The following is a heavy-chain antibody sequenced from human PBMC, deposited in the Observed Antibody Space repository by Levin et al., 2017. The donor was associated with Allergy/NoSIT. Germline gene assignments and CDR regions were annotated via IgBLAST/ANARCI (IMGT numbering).Heavy chain of an antibody. D-gene: IGHD2-15*01. CDR3: AKDPHIVVVAAFRPTRDFGADY. J-gene: IGHJ4*02. Sequence: GGSLRLSCAASGFTFSSYGMHWVRQAPGKGLEWVAVISYDGSNKYYADSVKGRFTISRDNSKNTLYLQMNSLRAEDTAVYYCAKDPHIVVVAAFRPTRDFGADYWGQGTLVTVSS. CDR1: GFTFSSYG. CDR2: ISYDGSNK. V-gene: IGHV3-30*18.